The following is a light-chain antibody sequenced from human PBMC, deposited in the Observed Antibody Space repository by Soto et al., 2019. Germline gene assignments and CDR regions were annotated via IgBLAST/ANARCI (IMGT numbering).Light chain of an antibody. CDR2: GNT. CDR1: SSNIGAGHD. V-gene: IGLV1-40*01. Sequence: QSVLTQPPSVSGAPGQRVTISCTGSSSNIGAGHDVHWYQHLPGTAPKLLIYGNTNRPSGVPDRFSGSKSGTSASLAITGLQAEDEADYYCQSYDSSLRVFGRGTKLTVL. J-gene: IGLJ2*01. CDR3: QSYDSSLRV.